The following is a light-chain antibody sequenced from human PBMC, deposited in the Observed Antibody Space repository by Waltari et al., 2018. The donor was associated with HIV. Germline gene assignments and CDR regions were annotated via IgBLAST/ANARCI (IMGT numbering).Light chain of an antibody. CDR1: RTILYSSDNRNY. CDR3: QQYFRIPPT. V-gene: IGKV4-1*01. Sequence: GSLGERATINCTSSRTILYSSDNRNYLAWYQQKPRQPPKLLISWASTRESGVPDRFSGSGSGTDFTLTITRLQAEDVALYHCQQYFRIPPTFGGGTKVEIK. J-gene: IGKJ4*01. CDR2: WAS.